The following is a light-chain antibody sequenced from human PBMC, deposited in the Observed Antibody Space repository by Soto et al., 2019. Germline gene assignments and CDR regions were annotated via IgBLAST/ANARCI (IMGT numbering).Light chain of an antibody. CDR2: GAS. J-gene: IGKJ2*01. Sequence: EIVMTQSPATLSVSPGERATLSCRASQSVTSNLAWYQQKPGRAPRLLIYGASTRATGIPARFSGSGSGTDFTLTISRLEPEDFAVYYCQQYGSSPYTFGQGTK. CDR3: QQYGSSPYT. V-gene: IGKV3-15*01. CDR1: QSVTSN.